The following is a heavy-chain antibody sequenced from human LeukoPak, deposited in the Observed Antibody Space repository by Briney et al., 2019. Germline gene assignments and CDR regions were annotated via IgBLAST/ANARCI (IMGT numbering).Heavy chain of an antibody. D-gene: IGHD3-22*01. V-gene: IGHV3-9*01. Sequence: SLRLSCAASGFTFDDYAMHWVRQAPGKGLEWVSGISWNSGSIGYADSVKDRFTISRDNAKNSLYLQMNSLRAEDTALYYCAKSHYYDSSGYFDYWGQGTLVTVSS. J-gene: IGHJ4*02. CDR1: GFTFDDYA. CDR3: AKSHYYDSSGYFDY. CDR2: ISWNSGSI.